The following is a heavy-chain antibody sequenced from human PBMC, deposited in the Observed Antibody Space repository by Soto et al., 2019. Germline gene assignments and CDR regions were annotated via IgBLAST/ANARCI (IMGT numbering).Heavy chain of an antibody. V-gene: IGHV4-59*01. CDR3: ARPTFYGDPDAFDI. CDR1: GGSISSYY. J-gene: IGHJ3*02. D-gene: IGHD4-17*01. CDR2: IYYSGST. Sequence: QVQLQESGPGLVKPSETLSLTCTVSGGSISSYYWSWIRQPPGKGLEWIGYIYYSGSTNYNPSLKSRVTISVDTSKNQFSLKLSSVTAADTAVYYCARPTFYGDPDAFDIWGQGTMVPVSS.